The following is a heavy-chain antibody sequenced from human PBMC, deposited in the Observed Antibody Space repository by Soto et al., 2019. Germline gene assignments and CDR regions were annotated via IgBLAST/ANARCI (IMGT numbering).Heavy chain of an antibody. CDR1: GGSISSYY. J-gene: IGHJ3*02. V-gene: IGHV4-59*08. Sequence: QVQLQESGPGLVKPSETLSLTCTVSGGSISSYYWSWIRQPPGKGLEWIGYIYYSGSTNYNPSLTTRVTISVDTSKNQFSLKLSSVTAADTAVYYCARHGRWHDLDIWGQGTMVTVSS. D-gene: IGHD1-1*01. CDR2: IYYSGST. CDR3: ARHGRWHDLDI.